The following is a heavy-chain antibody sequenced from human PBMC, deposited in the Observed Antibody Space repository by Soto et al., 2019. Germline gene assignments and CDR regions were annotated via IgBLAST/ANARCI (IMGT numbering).Heavy chain of an antibody. CDR1: GNTVPNYA. CDR2: INGGNGNT. CDR3: ARDQSFDRSYYYGIDV. Sequence: GASVKVSCKASGNTVPNYAIHWVRQAPGQRLEWMGWINGGNGNTYYSEHFQGRVTLTRDTSTGTVYMQLSSLTSDDTAVYYCARDQSFDRSYYYGIDVWGQGTTVTVSS. V-gene: IGHV1-3*01. J-gene: IGHJ6*02. D-gene: IGHD6-19*01.